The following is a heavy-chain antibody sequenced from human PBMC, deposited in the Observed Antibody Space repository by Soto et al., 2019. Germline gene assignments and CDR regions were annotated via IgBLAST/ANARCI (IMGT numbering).Heavy chain of an antibody. J-gene: IGHJ6*02. CDR3: ARETLMLKAQNTHFYGLDA. D-gene: IGHD3-16*01. CDR1: GDTFTAFG. V-gene: IGHV1-69*01. Sequence: QVQLVQSGSEVKRPGSSVKVSCKASGDTFTAFGYSWVRQAPGHGLEWMGVIIPIFSTTNYAQKFKDRVTIIADETTNTIYMELRGLRSDDTATYYCARETLMLKAQNTHFYGLDAWGQGTTVTVSS. CDR2: IIPIFSTT.